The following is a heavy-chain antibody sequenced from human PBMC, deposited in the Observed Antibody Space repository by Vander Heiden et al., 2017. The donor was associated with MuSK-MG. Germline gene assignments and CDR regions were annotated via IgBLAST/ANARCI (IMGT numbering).Heavy chain of an antibody. CDR3: AREGRGVTGTTLLDY. J-gene: IGHJ4*02. V-gene: IGHV4-61*02. CDR2: SYTSGST. D-gene: IGHD1-20*01. Sequence: QVQLQESGPGLVKPSQTLSLTCTVSGGSISSGSYCWGWIRQPAGKGLEWSGRSYTSGSTNYNPSLKSRVTISVDTSKNQFSLKLSSVNAEDTAVYYCAREGRGVTGTTLLDYWGQGTLVTVSS. CDR1: GGSISSGSYC.